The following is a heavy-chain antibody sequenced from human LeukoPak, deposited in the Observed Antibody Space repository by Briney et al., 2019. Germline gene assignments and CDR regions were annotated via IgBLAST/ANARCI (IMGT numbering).Heavy chain of an antibody. J-gene: IGHJ4*02. D-gene: IGHD4-17*01. V-gene: IGHV3-9*01. CDR2: ISWNSGSI. CDR3: AKDKGANTVTTLHFDY. Sequence: GGSLRLSCAASGFTFDDYGMSWVRQAPGKGLEWVSGISWNSGSIGYADSVKGRFTISRDNAKNSLYLQMNSLRAEDTALYYCAKDKGANTVTTLHFDYWGQGTLVTVSS. CDR1: GFTFDDYG.